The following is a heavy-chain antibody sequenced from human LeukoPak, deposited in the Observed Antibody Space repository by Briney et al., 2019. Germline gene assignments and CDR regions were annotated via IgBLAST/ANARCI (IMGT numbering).Heavy chain of an antibody. Sequence: PGGSLRLSCTASGFTFGDYAMSWVRQAPGKGLEWVGFIRSKAYGGTTEYAASVKGRFTISRDDSKSIAYPQMNSLKTEDTAVYYCTTYYDFWSGSARDDYWGQGTLVTVSS. D-gene: IGHD3-3*01. V-gene: IGHV3-49*04. CDR1: GFTFGDYA. J-gene: IGHJ4*02. CDR3: TTYYDFWSGSARDDY. CDR2: IRSKAYGGTT.